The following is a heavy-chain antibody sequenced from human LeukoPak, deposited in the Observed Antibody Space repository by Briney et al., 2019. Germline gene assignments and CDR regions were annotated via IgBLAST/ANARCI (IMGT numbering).Heavy chain of an antibody. V-gene: IGHV4-38-2*01. D-gene: IGHD1-26*01. Sequence: PSETLSLTCAVSGYSISSGYYWGWIRQPPGNGLEWIGSIYHSGSTYYNPSLKSRLTISVDTSKNQFSLKLSSVTAADTAVYYCARLAWGANRWFDPWGQGTLVTVSS. CDR2: IYHSGST. J-gene: IGHJ5*02. CDR3: ARLAWGANRWFDP. CDR1: GYSISSGYY.